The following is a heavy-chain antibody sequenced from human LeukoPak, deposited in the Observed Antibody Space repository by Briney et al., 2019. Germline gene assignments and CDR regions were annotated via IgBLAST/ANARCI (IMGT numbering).Heavy chain of an antibody. D-gene: IGHD3-16*01. CDR2: INRDGTTT. V-gene: IGHV3-74*01. J-gene: IGHJ4*02. CDR3: ARFGYDNSYGGEDY. CDR1: GFTFSSDW. Sequence: GGSLRLSCAASGFTFSSDWMHWVRQAPGKGLAWVGRINRDGTTTNYADSVKGRFTISRDNARNTLYLQMNSLRAEDTALYYCARFGYDNSYGGEDYWGQGTLVIVSS.